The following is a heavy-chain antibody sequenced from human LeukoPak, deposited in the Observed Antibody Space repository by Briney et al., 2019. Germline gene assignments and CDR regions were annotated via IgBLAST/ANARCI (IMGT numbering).Heavy chain of an antibody. CDR2: IYYSGSN. CDR3: ARDRWFDP. J-gene: IGHJ5*02. CDR1: GGSISSGGNY. V-gene: IGHV4-31*03. Sequence: PSETLSLTCTVSGGSISSGGNYWSWIRQHPGKGLEWIGYIYYSGSNYYNPSLKSRVTISLDTSKNQFSLKLTSVTAADTAVYYCARDRWFDPWGQGTLVTVSS.